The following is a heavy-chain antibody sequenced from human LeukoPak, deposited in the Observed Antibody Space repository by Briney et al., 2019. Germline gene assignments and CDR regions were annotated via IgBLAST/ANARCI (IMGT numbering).Heavy chain of an antibody. V-gene: IGHV3-7*03. D-gene: IGHD3-10*01. Sequence: GGSLRLSCAASGFTFSTYWMSWVRQAPGKGLEGVANIKEDGSEKYYVESLKGRFTISRDNAKNSLYLQMNSLRAEDTAVYYCVRLPTGSGREAFDIWGQGTMVTVSS. CDR1: GFTFSTYW. CDR3: VRLPTGSGREAFDI. J-gene: IGHJ3*02. CDR2: IKEDGSEK.